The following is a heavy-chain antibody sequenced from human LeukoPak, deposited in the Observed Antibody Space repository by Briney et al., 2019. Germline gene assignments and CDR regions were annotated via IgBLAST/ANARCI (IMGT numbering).Heavy chain of an antibody. CDR3: AKGYYGSGSYGWFDY. D-gene: IGHD3-10*01. CDR1: GLTVISNC. CDR2: IYSGGNT. J-gene: IGHJ4*02. Sequence: PGGSLLLSCAASGLTVISNCMSWVRQAPGKGLEWVSFIYSGGNTYYADSVKGRFTISRDNSKNTLFLHMNSLRAEDTAVYSCAKGYYGSGSYGWFDYWGQGTLVTVSS. V-gene: IGHV3-53*01.